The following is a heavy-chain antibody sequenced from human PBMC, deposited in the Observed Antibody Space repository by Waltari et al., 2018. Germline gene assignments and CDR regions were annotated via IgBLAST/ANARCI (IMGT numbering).Heavy chain of an antibody. CDR3: ARSRGLVAATHFDY. Sequence: QVQLVRSGAAVKKPGSSVKVSCTASGGPFSSYAICWVRPAPGQGLEWMGGIIPILGIANYAQKFQGRVTITADESTSTAYMELSSLRSEDTAVYYCARSRGLVAATHFDYWGQGTLVTVSS. D-gene: IGHD2-15*01. CDR2: IIPILGIA. J-gene: IGHJ4*02. V-gene: IGHV1-69*04. CDR1: GGPFSSYA.